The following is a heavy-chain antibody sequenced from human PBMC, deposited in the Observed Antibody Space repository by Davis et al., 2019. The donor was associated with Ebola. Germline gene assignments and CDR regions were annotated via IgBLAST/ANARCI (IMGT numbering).Heavy chain of an antibody. Sequence: ASVKVSCKASGYTFTSYGISWVRQAPGQGLEWMGWMNPNSGNTGYAAKFQGRVTMTRNTSISTAYMELSSLRSEDTAVYYCARAPTWSQINYYCLDYWGQGTLVTVSS. J-gene: IGHJ4*02. V-gene: IGHV1-8*02. CDR2: MNPNSGNT. CDR1: GYTFTSYG. D-gene: IGHD3-10*01. CDR3: ARAPTWSQINYYCLDY.